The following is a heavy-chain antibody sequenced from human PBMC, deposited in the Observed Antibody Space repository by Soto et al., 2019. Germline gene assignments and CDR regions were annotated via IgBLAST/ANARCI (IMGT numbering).Heavy chain of an antibody. CDR2: ISSNGGST. J-gene: IGHJ3*02. CDR3: VKDRKNPDDAFDI. CDR1: GFTFSSYA. Sequence: GGSLRLSCSASGFTFSSYAMHWVHQAPGKGLEYVSAISSNGGSTYYADSVKGRFTISRDNSKNTLYLQMSSLRAEDTAVYYCVKDRKNPDDAFDIWGQGTMVTVSS. V-gene: IGHV3-64D*09.